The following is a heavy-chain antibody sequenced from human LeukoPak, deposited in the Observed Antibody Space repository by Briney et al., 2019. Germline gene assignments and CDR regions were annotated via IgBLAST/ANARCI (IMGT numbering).Heavy chain of an antibody. CDR2: ISYDGSNK. CDR1: GINFSGYA. J-gene: IGHJ4*02. D-gene: IGHD6-19*01. V-gene: IGHV3-30*04. Sequence: GRSLTLSCAASGINFSGYAMHWVRQAPGKGLEWVAIISYDGSNKNYADSVKGRLTISRDNSNNMLFLQLNSLRTDDTAVYFCATVYSSGWADYWGQGTLVTVSS. CDR3: ATVYSSGWADY.